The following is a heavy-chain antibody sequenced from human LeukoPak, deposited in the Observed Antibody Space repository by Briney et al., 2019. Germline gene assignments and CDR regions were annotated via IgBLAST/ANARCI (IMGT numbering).Heavy chain of an antibody. Sequence: GARRLSWAAAGFTVSNDWMSWVRQDQGKGLEWVANIKQDGSEKYYVDSVKGRFTISRDNAKNSLYLQMNSLRAEDTAVYYCARDPTGQQLSYHYWGQGTLVTVSS. V-gene: IGHV3-7*03. CDR1: GFTVSNDW. D-gene: IGHD6-13*01. J-gene: IGHJ4*02. CDR3: ARDPTGQQLSYHY. CDR2: IKQDGSEK.